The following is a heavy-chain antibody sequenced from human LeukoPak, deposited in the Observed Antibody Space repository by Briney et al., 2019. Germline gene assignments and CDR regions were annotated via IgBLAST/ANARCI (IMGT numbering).Heavy chain of an antibody. D-gene: IGHD3-10*01. CDR1: GGFISDRSYY. Sequence: SETLSLTCTVSGGFISDRSYYWAWIRQPPGKGLEWIGSDDYSGATYYNPSLKSRVTISVDTSKNQMSLKLYSVTAADSAVYYCASEIRTYYYGSGSHPETNWFDTWGQGTLVTVSS. V-gene: IGHV4-39*01. CDR2: DDYSGAT. CDR3: ASEIRTYYYGSGSHPETNWFDT. J-gene: IGHJ5*02.